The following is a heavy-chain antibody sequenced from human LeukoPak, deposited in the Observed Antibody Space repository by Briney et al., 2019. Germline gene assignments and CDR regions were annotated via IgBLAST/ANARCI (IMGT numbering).Heavy chain of an antibody. Sequence: GASVKVSCKASGYTLTSYYMHWVRQAPGQGLEWMGIINPSGGSTSYAQKFQGRVTMTRDTSTSTVYMGLSSLRSEDTAVYYCARDQHSGSILPFWGQGTLVTVSS. CDR2: INPSGGST. V-gene: IGHV1-46*01. CDR3: ARDQHSGSILPF. D-gene: IGHD6-6*01. CDR1: GYTLTSYY. J-gene: IGHJ4*02.